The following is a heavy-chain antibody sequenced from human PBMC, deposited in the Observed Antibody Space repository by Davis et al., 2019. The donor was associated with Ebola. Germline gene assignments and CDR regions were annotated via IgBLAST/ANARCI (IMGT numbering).Heavy chain of an antibody. Sequence: GESLKISCAASGFTFSSYWMSWVRQAPGKGLEWASSISSSSSYIYYADSVKGRFTISRDNAKNSLYLQMNSLRAEDTAVYYCARDWEQQLVIDYYYYGMDVWGQGTTVTVSS. CDR2: ISSSSSYI. CDR1: GFTFSSYW. D-gene: IGHD6-13*01. J-gene: IGHJ6*02. CDR3: ARDWEQQLVIDYYYYGMDV. V-gene: IGHV3-21*01.